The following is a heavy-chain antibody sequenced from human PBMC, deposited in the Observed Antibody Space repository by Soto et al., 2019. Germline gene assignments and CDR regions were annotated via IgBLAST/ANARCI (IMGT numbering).Heavy chain of an antibody. D-gene: IGHD6-13*01. CDR1: GGSISNYY. V-gene: IGHV4-59*01. J-gene: IGHJ4*02. CDR3: ARRMRGASGIFDD. Sequence: QVQLQESGPGLVKPSETLSLTCTVSGGSISNYYWSWIRQPPGKGLEWIGYIYYSGSTYYNPSLESRGTISVDTSKSPFSLKLSSVTAADTAVYYCARRMRGASGIFDDWGQGTLVTVSS. CDR2: IYYSGST.